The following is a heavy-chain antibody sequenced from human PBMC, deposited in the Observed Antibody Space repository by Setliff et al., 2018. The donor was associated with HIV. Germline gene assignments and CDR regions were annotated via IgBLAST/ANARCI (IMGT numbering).Heavy chain of an antibody. CDR2: IYYSGSA. Sequence: PSETLSLTCAVYGETFNNFYWSWIRQPPGKGLEWIGYIYYSGSASYNPSLKSRVAISVGTSKNLISLRLSSVTAADTAVYYCARQYDRSGHALDYWGQGTLVTVSS. CDR1: GETFNNFY. V-gene: IGHV4-59*08. J-gene: IGHJ4*02. D-gene: IGHD3-22*01. CDR3: ARQYDRSGHALDY.